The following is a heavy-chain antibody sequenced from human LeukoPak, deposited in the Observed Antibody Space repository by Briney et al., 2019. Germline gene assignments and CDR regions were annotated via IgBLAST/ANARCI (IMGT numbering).Heavy chain of an antibody. Sequence: GGSLRLSCAASGFTFSSYAMSWVRQAPGKGLEWVSAISGSGGSTYYADSVKGRFTISRDNSKNTLYLQMNSLRAEDTAVYYCARGGVVPAAMWYWFDPWGQGTLVTVSS. V-gene: IGHV3-23*01. J-gene: IGHJ5*02. CDR3: ARGGVVPAAMWYWFDP. CDR1: GFTFSSYA. CDR2: ISGSGGST. D-gene: IGHD2-2*01.